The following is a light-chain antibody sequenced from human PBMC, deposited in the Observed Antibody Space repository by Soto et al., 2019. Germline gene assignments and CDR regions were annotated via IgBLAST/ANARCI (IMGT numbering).Light chain of an antibody. Sequence: ILMKQSPATLSVSPGARATLSCRASQSVSNKLAWYQQRPGQAPRLLIYGASTRATGTPARFSGSGSGTEFTLTISSLQSEDFAVYFWQRYKSWPPVTFGGGTKVHI. CDR1: QSVSNK. CDR3: QRYKSWPPVT. CDR2: GAS. V-gene: IGKV3-15*01. J-gene: IGKJ4*01.